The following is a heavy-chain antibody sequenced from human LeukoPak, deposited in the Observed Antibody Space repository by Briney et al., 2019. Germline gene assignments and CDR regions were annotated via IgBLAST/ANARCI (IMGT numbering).Heavy chain of an antibody. J-gene: IGHJ4*02. Sequence: GGSLRLSCAASGFTFSSYSMNWVRQAPGKGLEWVSYISSSSSTIYYADSVKGRFTISRDNAKNTLYLQMNSLRAEDTAVYYCAARLGYCSGGSCRSGYWGQGTLVTVSS. D-gene: IGHD2-15*01. CDR1: GFTFSSYS. CDR3: AARLGYCSGGSCRSGY. V-gene: IGHV3-48*04. CDR2: ISSSSSTI.